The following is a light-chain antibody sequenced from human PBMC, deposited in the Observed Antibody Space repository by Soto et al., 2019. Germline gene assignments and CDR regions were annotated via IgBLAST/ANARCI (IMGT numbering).Light chain of an antibody. V-gene: IGKV3-20*01. CDR1: QSVSSSY. CDR2: GAS. J-gene: IGKJ4*01. Sequence: EIVLTQSPGTLSLSPGERATLSCRASQSVSSSYLAWYQQKPGQAPRLLIYGASSRATGIPDRFSGSGSGTDFTLTISRLEPEDFAEYYCQQYGSSPRLTFGGWTKVEIK. CDR3: QQYGSSPRLT.